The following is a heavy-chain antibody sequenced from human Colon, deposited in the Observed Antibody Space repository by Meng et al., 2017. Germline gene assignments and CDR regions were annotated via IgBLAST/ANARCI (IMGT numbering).Heavy chain of an antibody. J-gene: IGHJ6*02. CDR1: GFTFSSYA. Sequence: GGSLRLSCAASGFTFSSYAMSWVLQAPGKGLEWFSAISGSGGSTYYADSVKGRFTISRDNSKNTLYLQMNSLRAEDTAVYYGAKPDYDILTGYRNYYYGMDVWGQGTTVTVSS. CDR2: ISGSGGST. D-gene: IGHD3-9*01. CDR3: AKPDYDILTGYRNYYYGMDV. V-gene: IGHV3-23*01.